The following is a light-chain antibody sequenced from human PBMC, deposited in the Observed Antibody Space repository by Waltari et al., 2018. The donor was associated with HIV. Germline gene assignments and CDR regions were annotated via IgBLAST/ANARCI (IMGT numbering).Light chain of an antibody. CDR2: LGS. J-gene: IGKJ3*01. V-gene: IGKV2-28*01. CDR1: QSLLHSNGYNY. CDR3: MQALQTPFT. Sequence: VMTQSPLSLPVTPGEPASISCRSSQSLLHSNGYNYLDGYLQKQGQSPQLLIYLGSNRASGVPDRFSGSGSGTDFTLKISRVEAEDVGVYYCMQALQTPFTFGPGTKVDIK.